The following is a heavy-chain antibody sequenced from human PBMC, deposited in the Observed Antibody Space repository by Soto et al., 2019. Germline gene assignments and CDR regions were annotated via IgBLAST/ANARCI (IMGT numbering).Heavy chain of an antibody. CDR3: VKHLRPIAAAENNWLDP. CDR1: GFTFSSYA. D-gene: IGHD6-13*01. J-gene: IGHJ5*02. CDR2: ISSNGGST. Sequence: PGGSLRLSCSASGFTFSSYAMHWVRQAPGKGLEYVSAISSNGGSTYYAGSVKGRFTISRDNSKNTLYLQMSSLRAEDTAVYYCVKHLRPIAAAENNWLDPWGQGTLVTVSS. V-gene: IGHV3-64D*08.